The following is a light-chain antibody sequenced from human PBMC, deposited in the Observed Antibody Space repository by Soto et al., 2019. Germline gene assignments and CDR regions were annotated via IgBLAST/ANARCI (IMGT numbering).Light chain of an antibody. Sequence: QSVLTQPASVSGSPGQSITISCTGPRSVVGTYNLVSWYQQHPDKAPKVILYEGTKRPSGVSPRFSGSQSGNTASLTISGLQAEDEVVYCCYSVPDSNTFSSVLGPGTKLTV. CDR1: RSVVGTYNL. V-gene: IGLV2-23*03. J-gene: IGLJ1*01. CDR2: EGT. CDR3: YSVPDSNTFSSV.